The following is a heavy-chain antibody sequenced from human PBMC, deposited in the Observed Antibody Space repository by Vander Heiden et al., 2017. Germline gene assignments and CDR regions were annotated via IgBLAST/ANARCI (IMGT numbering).Heavy chain of an antibody. CDR2: IRGSGGST. CDR1: GFTFSRYA. J-gene: IGHJ3*02. CDR3: AKDRRITIFGVGPPEAFDI. V-gene: IGHV3-23*01. Sequence: ELQLLESGGGWLQLGGSLRLSCAASGFTFSRYAMGWVRQAPGKGMEWVSAIRGSGGSTYDADSVKGRFTISRDNSKNTLYLQMNSLRAEDTAVYYCAKDRRITIFGVGPPEAFDIWGQGTMVTVSS. D-gene: IGHD3-3*01.